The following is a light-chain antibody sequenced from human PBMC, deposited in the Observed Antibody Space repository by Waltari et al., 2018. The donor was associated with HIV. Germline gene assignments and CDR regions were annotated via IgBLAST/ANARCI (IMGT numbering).Light chain of an antibody. J-gene: IGKJ1*01. Sequence: DIQMTQSPSTLSASVGDRVTISCRASQSISTWLSWYQQKPGKAPKLLIQKASSLEPGVSSRFSGSGSGTEFVLTISSLRTEDFATYYCLQYSDHSWTFGQGTKV. CDR3: LQYSDHSWT. V-gene: IGKV1-5*03. CDR2: KAS. CDR1: QSISTW.